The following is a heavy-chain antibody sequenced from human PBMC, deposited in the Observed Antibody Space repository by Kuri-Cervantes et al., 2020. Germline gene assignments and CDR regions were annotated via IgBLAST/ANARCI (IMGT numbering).Heavy chain of an antibody. Sequence: ASVKVSCKASGYTFTSHGISWVRQAPGQGLEWMGWISAHNGNTNYAQKFQGRVTMATDTSTSTAYMELRSLRSDDTAVYYCARDYDLHGSGSDYSRNWFDPWGQGTLVTVSS. J-gene: IGHJ5*02. CDR3: ARDYDLHGSGSDYSRNWFDP. V-gene: IGHV1-18*01. CDR2: ISAHNGNT. CDR1: GYTFTSHG. D-gene: IGHD3-10*01.